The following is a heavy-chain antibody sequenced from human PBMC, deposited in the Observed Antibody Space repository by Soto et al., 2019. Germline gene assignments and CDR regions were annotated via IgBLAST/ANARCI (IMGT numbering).Heavy chain of an antibody. CDR3: ARRDYLDY. Sequence: QVQLVEAGGGVVQPGRSLRLSCAASGFIFNDYAMYWVRQAPGKGLEWVADILKDGTTKHYAASVEGRFTISRDNVDNMVYLQMNSLRGEDTAVYFCARRDYLDYWGRGTLVAVSS. CDR2: ILKDGTTK. CDR1: GFIFNDYA. J-gene: IGHJ4*02. D-gene: IGHD3-10*01. V-gene: IGHV3-30-3*01.